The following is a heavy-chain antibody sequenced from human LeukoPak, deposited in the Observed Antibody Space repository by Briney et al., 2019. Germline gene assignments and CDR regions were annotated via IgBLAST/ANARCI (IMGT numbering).Heavy chain of an antibody. Sequence: SVKVSCKASGGTFSSYTISWVRQAPGQGHEWMVRIIPILGIANYAQKFQGRVTITADKSTSTAYMELSSLRAEDTAVYYCARSTPDSESIATPSYYDDWGQVAMVTVAS. CDR1: GGTFSSYT. CDR3: ARSTPDSESIATPSYYDD. V-gene: IGHV1-69*02. CDR2: IIPILGIA. D-gene: IGHD6-6*01. J-gene: IGHJ4*02.